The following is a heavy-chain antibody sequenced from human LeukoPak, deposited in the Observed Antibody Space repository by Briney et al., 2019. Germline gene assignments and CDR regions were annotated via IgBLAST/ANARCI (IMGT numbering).Heavy chain of an antibody. Sequence: GGSLRLSCVASGFTFSSYWMHWVRQAPGKGLVWVSRIKNDGTSIYADSVKGRFTISRDNAKNTLYLQMNSLRHEDTAVYYCLRGAHYDTTGYYYWGQGALVTVSS. CDR1: GFTFSSYW. V-gene: IGHV3-74*01. D-gene: IGHD3-22*01. J-gene: IGHJ4*02. CDR2: IKNDGTSI. CDR3: LRGAHYDTTGYYY.